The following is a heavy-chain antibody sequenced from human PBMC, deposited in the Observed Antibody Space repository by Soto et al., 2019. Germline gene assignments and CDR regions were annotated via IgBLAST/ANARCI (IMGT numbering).Heavy chain of an antibody. Sequence: QLQLQESGPGLVKPSETLSLTCTVSGGSISSSSYYWGWIRQPPGKGLEWIGSIYYSGSTYYNPSIKSRVTISVDTSKNQFSLKLSSVTAADTAVYYCASAEYSSSLRTFDYWGQGTLVTVSS. D-gene: IGHD6-6*01. V-gene: IGHV4-39*01. CDR2: IYYSGST. CDR3: ASAEYSSSLRTFDY. CDR1: GGSISSSSYY. J-gene: IGHJ4*02.